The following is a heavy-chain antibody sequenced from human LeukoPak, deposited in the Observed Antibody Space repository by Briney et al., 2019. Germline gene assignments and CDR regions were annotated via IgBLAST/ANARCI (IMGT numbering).Heavy chain of an antibody. CDR3: ARVGIVATITYTFDY. CDR1: GYSTSSGYY. Sequence: SETLSLTCTVSGYSTSSGYYWGWIRQPPGKGLEWIGSIYHSGSTYCNPSLKSRVTISVDTSKNQFSLKLSSVTAADTAVYYCARVGIVATITYTFDYWGQGTLVTVSS. V-gene: IGHV4-38-2*02. D-gene: IGHD5-12*01. CDR2: IYHSGST. J-gene: IGHJ4*02.